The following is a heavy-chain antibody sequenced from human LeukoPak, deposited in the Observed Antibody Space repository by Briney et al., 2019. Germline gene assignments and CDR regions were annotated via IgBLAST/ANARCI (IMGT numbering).Heavy chain of an antibody. J-gene: IGHJ4*02. D-gene: IGHD2-2*01. CDR2: ISYDGSNK. Sequence: PGGSLRLSCAASGFTFSDYWIHWVRQAPGKGLEWVAVISYDGSNKYYADSVKGRFTISRDNSKNTLYLQMNSLRAEDTAVYYCAKVPYCSSTSCWDYFDYWGQGTLVTVSS. CDR1: GFTFSDYW. CDR3: AKVPYCSSTSCWDYFDY. V-gene: IGHV3-30*18.